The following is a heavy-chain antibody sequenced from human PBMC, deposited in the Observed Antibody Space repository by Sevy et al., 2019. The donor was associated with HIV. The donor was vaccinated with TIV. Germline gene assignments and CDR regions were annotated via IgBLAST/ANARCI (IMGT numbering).Heavy chain of an antibody. CDR1: GFTFSSYS. CDR2: ISSSSSTI. CDR3: ARTPGYSVSSWENDY. J-gene: IGHJ4*01. V-gene: IGHV3-48*01. D-gene: IGHD6-13*01. Sequence: GGSLRLSCAASGFTFSSYSMNWVRQAPGKGLEWVSYISSSSSTIYYADSVKGRFTISRDNVKNSLYLQRNSLRAEDTAVYYSARTPGYSVSSWENDYWGHGTPVTVSS.